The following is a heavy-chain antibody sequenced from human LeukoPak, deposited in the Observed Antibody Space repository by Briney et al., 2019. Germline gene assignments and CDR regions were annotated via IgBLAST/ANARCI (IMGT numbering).Heavy chain of an antibody. Sequence: GGSLRLSCAASGFTFSSYSMNWVRQAPGKGPEWVSYISSSGGTIYYTDSVKGRFTISRDNAKNSLYLQMSSLRAEDTAVYYCARDWGHSSGFPYYFDYWGQGTLVTVSS. J-gene: IGHJ4*02. CDR1: GFTFSSYS. CDR2: ISSSGGTI. V-gene: IGHV3-48*04. D-gene: IGHD3-22*01. CDR3: ARDWGHSSGFPYYFDY.